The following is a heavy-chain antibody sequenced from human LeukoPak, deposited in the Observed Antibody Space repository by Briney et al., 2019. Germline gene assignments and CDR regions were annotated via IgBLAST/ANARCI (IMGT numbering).Heavy chain of an antibody. D-gene: IGHD3-22*01. V-gene: IGHV4-39*02. J-gene: IGHJ6*03. Sequence: PSEPLSLTFTVPAGSIISSDYYWGWIRQSPGTGLEWIGRISYSGNTYYNPSLKSRVTISVDTSKNHFSLRLSSVTAADTAVYFCSRLTHSYYSDTSGYYPYYYMDVWGEGTTVTVSS. CDR2: ISYSGNT. CDR1: AGSIISSDYY. CDR3: SRLTHSYYSDTSGYYPYYYMDV.